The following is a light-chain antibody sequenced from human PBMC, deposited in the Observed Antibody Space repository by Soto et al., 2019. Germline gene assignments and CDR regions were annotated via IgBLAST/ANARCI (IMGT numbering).Light chain of an antibody. CDR3: AAWDDSLSASVV. V-gene: IGLV1-47*01. J-gene: IGLJ2*01. CDR1: SSNIGSNY. CDR2: RNN. Sequence: QSVLTQPPSASGTPGQRVTISCSGSSSNIGSNYVYWYQQLPGTAPKLIIYRNNQRPSGVPDRFSGSKSGTSASLAISGLRSEDEADYYCAAWDDSLSASVVFGGGTKLTVL.